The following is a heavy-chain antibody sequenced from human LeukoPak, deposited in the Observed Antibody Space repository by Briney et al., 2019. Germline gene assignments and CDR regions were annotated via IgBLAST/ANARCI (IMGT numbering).Heavy chain of an antibody. V-gene: IGHV3-20*04. CDR3: ARESRPHSGSYYGGPIDY. CDR2: INWNGGST. J-gene: IGHJ4*02. Sequence: GGSLRLSCAASGFTFDDYGMSWVRQAPGKGLEWVSGINWNGGSTGYADSVKGRFTISRDNAKNSLYLQMNSLRAEDTALYYCARESRPHSGSYYGGPIDYWGQGTLVTVSS. D-gene: IGHD1-26*01. CDR1: GFTFDDYG.